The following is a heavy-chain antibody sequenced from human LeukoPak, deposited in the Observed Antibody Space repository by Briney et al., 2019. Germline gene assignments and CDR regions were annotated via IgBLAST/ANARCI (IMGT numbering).Heavy chain of an antibody. Sequence: GGSLRLSCAASGFTFSSYSMNWVRQAPGKGLEWVSYISSSSSTIYYADSVKGRFTISRDNAKNSLYLQMNSLRAEDTAVYYCARGHYDFWSGYSTYYFDYWGQGTLVTVSP. J-gene: IGHJ4*02. D-gene: IGHD3-3*01. CDR3: ARGHYDFWSGYSTYYFDY. CDR2: ISSSSSTI. CDR1: GFTFSSYS. V-gene: IGHV3-48*01.